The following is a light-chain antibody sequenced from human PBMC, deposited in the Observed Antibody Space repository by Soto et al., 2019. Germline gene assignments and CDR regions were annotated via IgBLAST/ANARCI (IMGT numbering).Light chain of an antibody. J-gene: IGLJ1*01. V-gene: IGLV2-14*01. CDR2: EVT. Sequence: QSVLTQPPSASGSPGQSVTISCTGTSSDVGGYNYVSWYQQHPGKVPKLIIYEVTDRPSGVSNRFSGSKSGNTASLTISGLQAEDEAEYYCSSYTNINTRACVFGTGTKLTVL. CDR3: SSYTNINTRACV. CDR1: SSDVGGYNY.